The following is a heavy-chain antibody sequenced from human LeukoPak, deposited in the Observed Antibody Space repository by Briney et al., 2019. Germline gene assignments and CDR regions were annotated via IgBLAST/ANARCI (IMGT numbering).Heavy chain of an antibody. D-gene: IGHD3-22*01. J-gene: IGHJ4*02. Sequence: GGSLRLSCAASGFTVSSNYMSWVRQAPGKGLEWVSVIYSGGSTYYADSVKGRFTISRDNSKNTLYLQMNSLRAEDTAVYYCASCYDSSGYYLPDYWGQGTLVTVSS. V-gene: IGHV3-53*01. CDR3: ASCYDSSGYYLPDY. CDR2: IYSGGST. CDR1: GFTVSSNY.